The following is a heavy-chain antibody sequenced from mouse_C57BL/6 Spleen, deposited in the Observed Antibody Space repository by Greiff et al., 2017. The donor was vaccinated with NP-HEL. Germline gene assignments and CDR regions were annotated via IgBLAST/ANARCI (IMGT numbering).Heavy chain of an antibody. J-gene: IGHJ4*01. V-gene: IGHV1-50*01. D-gene: IGHD1-1*01. CDR2: IDPSDSYT. CDR1: GYTFTSYW. CDR3: ARWGFITTPQGAMDY. Sequence: VQLQQPGAELVKPGASVKLSCKASGYTFTSYWMQWVNQRPGQGLEWIGEIDPSDSYTNYNQKFKGKATLTVDTSSSTAYMQLSSLTSEDSAVYYCARWGFITTPQGAMDYWGQGTSVTVSS.